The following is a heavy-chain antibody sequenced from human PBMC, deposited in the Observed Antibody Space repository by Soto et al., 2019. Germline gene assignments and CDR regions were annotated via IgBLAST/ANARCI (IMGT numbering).Heavy chain of an antibody. CDR3: ARQQMGLMVYAISGAFDI. J-gene: IGHJ3*02. D-gene: IGHD2-8*02. CDR1: EYSFTSYW. CDR2: IYPGDSDT. Sequence: SPKISCKCSEYSFTSYWIGWVRQMPGKGLEWMGIIYPGDSDTRYSPSFQGKVTISADKSISTAYLQWSSLKASDTAMYNCARQQMGLMVYAISGAFDIWGQGTMVTVSS. V-gene: IGHV5-51*01.